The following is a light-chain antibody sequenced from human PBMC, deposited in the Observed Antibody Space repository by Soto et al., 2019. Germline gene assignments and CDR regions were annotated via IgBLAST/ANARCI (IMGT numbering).Light chain of an antibody. J-gene: IGLJ1*01. V-gene: IGLV2-14*01. Sequence: QSMLTQPASVSGSPGQSMTISCTGTSGDIGSYNRVSWYQQHPGKAPKLIIYEVTDRPSGVSNRFSGSKSGNTASLTISGLQAEDEAEYYCSSYTNINTRACVFGTGTKVTVL. CDR2: EVT. CDR3: SSYTNINTRACV. CDR1: SGDIGSYNR.